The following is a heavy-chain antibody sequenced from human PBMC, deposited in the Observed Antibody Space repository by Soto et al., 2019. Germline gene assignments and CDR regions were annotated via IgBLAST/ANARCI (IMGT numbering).Heavy chain of an antibody. CDR1: GGSINSYY. J-gene: IGHJ3*02. D-gene: IGHD3-16*01. CDR3: ARGDLDTDACDI. V-gene: IGHV4-59*01. CDR2: IYYSGST. Sequence: QVQLQESGPGLVKPSETLSLTCTVSGGSINSYYYSWFRQPPGKGLAWIGYIYYSGSTNYNPSLRSRVTISVDTSKNQFSLKLSSVTAADTAVYYCARGDLDTDACDIWGQGTVVTVSS.